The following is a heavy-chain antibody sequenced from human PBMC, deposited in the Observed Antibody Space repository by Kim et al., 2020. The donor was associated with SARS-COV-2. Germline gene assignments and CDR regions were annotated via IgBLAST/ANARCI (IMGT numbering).Heavy chain of an antibody. CDR3: ASAGRSWSLWKYYFDY. D-gene: IGHD6-13*01. Sequence: SETLSLTCAVYGGSFSGYYWSWIRQPPGKGLEWIGEINHSGSTNYNPSLKSRVTISVDTSKNQFSLKLSSVTAADTAVYYCASAGRSWSLWKYYFDYLG. CDR2: INHSGST. CDR1: GGSFSGYY. V-gene: IGHV4-34*01. J-gene: IGHJ4*01.